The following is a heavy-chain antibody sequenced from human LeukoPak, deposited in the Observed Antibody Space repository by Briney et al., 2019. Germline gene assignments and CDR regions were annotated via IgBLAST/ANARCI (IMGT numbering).Heavy chain of an antibody. CDR1: GGSISSSSYY. V-gene: IGHV4-39*01. CDR2: IHYSGST. J-gene: IGHJ5*02. CDR3: ARHGITLVLGVNRIFDP. Sequence: SETLSLTCTVSGGSISSSSYYWGWIRQPPGKGLEWIGSIHYSGSTYYNPSLKSRVTISVDTSKNQFSLKLSSVTAADTAVYYCARHGITLVLGVNRIFDPWGQGTLVTVSS. D-gene: IGHD3-10*01.